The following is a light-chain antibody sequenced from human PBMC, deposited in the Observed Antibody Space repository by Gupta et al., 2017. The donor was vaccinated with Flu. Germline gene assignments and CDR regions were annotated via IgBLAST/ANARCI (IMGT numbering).Light chain of an antibody. J-gene: IGKJ4*01. CDR1: QSVSSN. CDR3: QHHNNCPFT. Sequence: EIVMTQSPATLSVSPGERATLSCRASQSVSSNLAWYQQKPGQAPRLLIYGASTRATGIPARFSGSGSGTEFTLTISSLQSEDFAVYYCQHHNNCPFTFGGRTKVEIK. CDR2: GAS. V-gene: IGKV3-15*01.